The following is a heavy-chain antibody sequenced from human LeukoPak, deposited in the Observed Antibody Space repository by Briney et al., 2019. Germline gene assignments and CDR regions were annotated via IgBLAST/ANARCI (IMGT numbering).Heavy chain of an antibody. CDR2: VSDSGSGT. Sequence: PGGSLRLSCAASGFTFSTYAMSWVRQAPGRGLEWVSAVSDSGSGTYYADSVKGRFTISRDNSKNTLYLQMASLRAEDTALYYCAKGKGSSXXYDWGQGTLVTVSS. V-gene: IGHV3-23*01. J-gene: IGHJ4*02. CDR3: AKGKGSSXXYD. CDR1: GFTFSTYA. D-gene: IGHD6-19*01.